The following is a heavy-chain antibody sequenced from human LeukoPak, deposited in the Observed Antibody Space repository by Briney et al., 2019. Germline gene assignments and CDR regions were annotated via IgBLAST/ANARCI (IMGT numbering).Heavy chain of an antibody. J-gene: IGHJ4*02. CDR3: VNGGSYLTK. Sequence: SETLSLTCTVSGGSISSYWSWIRQPPGKGLEWIGYIYFTGTTNYNPSLKSRLTISIDTSRNQFSLKLSSATAADTAIYYCVNGGSYLTKWGQGTLVTVSS. CDR2: IYFTGTT. V-gene: IGHV4-59*01. D-gene: IGHD3-10*01. CDR1: GGSISSY.